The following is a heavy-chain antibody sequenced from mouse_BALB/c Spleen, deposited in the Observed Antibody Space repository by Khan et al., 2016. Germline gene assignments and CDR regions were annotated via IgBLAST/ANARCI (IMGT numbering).Heavy chain of an antibody. V-gene: IGHV9-3-1*01. CDR3: ARGGGNYAWFAY. CDR2: INTYTGEP. D-gene: IGHD2-1*01. J-gene: IGHJ3*01. CDR1: GYTFTNYG. Sequence: QIQLVQSGPELKKPGETVKISCKASGYTFTNYGMNWEKQSPGKGLKWMGWINTYTGEPTYADDFKGRFAFSLETSASTAYLQINNLKNEDTATYFCARGGGNYAWFAYWGQGTLVTVSA.